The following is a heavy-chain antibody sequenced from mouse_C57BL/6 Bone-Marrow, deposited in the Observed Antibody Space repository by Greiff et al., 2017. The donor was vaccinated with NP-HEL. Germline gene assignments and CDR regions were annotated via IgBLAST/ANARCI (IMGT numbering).Heavy chain of an antibody. D-gene: IGHD4-1*01. CDR3: ARSVNWDY. CDR1: GYTFTSYW. V-gene: IGHV1-52*01. CDR2: IDPSDSET. J-gene: IGHJ2*01. Sequence: QVQLQQPGAELVKPGASVKVSCKASGYTFTSYWMHWVKQRPGQGLEWIGNIDPSDSETHYNQKFKDKATLTVDKSSSTAYMQLSSLTSEDSAVYYCARSVNWDYWGQGTTLTVSS.